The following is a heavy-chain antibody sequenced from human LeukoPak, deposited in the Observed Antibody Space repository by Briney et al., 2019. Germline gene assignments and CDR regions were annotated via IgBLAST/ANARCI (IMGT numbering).Heavy chain of an antibody. CDR3: ATGGPLYPGIVAAGNH. Sequence: ASVKVSCKVSGYTLTELSMHWVRQAPGKGLEWMGGFDPEDGETIYAQKFQGRVTMTEDTSTDTAYMELSSLRSEDTAVYYCATGGPLYPGIVAAGNHWGQGTLVTVSS. J-gene: IGHJ5*02. D-gene: IGHD6-13*01. CDR2: FDPEDGET. CDR1: GYTLTELS. V-gene: IGHV1-24*01.